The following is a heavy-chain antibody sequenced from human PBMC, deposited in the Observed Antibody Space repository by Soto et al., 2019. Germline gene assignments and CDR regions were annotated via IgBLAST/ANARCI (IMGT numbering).Heavy chain of an antibody. V-gene: IGHV1-18*01. CDR3: ARSGSLRYFDWLSNWSDP. J-gene: IGHJ5*02. D-gene: IGHD3-9*01. CDR1: GYTFTSYG. Sequence: ASVKVSCKASGYTFTSYGISWVRQAPGQGLEWMGWISAYNGNTNYAQKLQGRVTMTTDTSTSTAYMELRSLRSDDTAVYYCARSGSLRYFDWLSNWSDPWGQGTLVTVSS. CDR2: ISAYNGNT.